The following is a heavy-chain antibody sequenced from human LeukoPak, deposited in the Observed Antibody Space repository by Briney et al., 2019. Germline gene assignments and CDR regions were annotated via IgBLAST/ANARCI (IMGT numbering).Heavy chain of an antibody. V-gene: IGHV1-69*13. Sequence: ASVKVSCKASGGTFSSYAISWVRQAPGQGLGWMGGIIPIFGTANYAQKFQGRVTITADESTSTAYMELSSLRSEDTAVYYCARADCSGGSCYSMAFDYWGQGTLVTVSS. J-gene: IGHJ4*02. CDR1: GGTFSSYA. D-gene: IGHD2-15*01. CDR3: ARADCSGGSCYSMAFDY. CDR2: IIPIFGTA.